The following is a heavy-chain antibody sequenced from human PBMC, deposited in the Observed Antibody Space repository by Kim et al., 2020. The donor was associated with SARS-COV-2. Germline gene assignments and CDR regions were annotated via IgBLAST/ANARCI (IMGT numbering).Heavy chain of an antibody. CDR3: TTLATTTYYDILTGYYGLDY. V-gene: IGHV3-15*01. CDR1: GFTFSNAW. J-gene: IGHJ4*02. CDR2: IKSKTDGGTT. D-gene: IGHD3-9*01. Sequence: GGSLRLSCAASGFTFSNAWMSWVRQAPGKGLEWVGRIKSKTDGGTTDYAAPVKGRFTISRDDSKNTLYLQMNSLKTEDTAVYYCTTLATTTYYDILTGYYGLDYWGQGTLVTVSS.